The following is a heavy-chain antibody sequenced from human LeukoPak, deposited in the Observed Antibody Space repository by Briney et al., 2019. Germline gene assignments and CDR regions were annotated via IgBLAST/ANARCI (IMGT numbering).Heavy chain of an antibody. CDR1: GFTFDDYA. CDR2: ISWNSGSI. Sequence: AGGSLRLSCAASGFTFDDYAMHWVRQAPGKGLEWVSGISWNSGSIGYADSVKGRFTISRDNAKNSLYLQMNSLRAEDTALYYCAKDPHWGYSGSYYFDYWGQGTLVTVSS. V-gene: IGHV3-9*01. D-gene: IGHD1-26*01. CDR3: AKDPHWGYSGSYYFDY. J-gene: IGHJ4*02.